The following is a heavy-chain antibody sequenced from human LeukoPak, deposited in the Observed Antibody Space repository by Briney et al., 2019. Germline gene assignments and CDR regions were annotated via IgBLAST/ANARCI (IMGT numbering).Heavy chain of an antibody. D-gene: IGHD2-2*01. V-gene: IGHV3-23*01. CDR2: ISYGDGGT. Sequence: GGSLRLSCETSGFTFSNYAMSWVRQAPGRGLEWVSGISYGDGGTYYADSVKGRFTISRDISKNTVYLQMNSLRAEDTAVFYCARALPAASHTSFDYWGQGTLVTVSS. CDR1: GFTFSNYA. J-gene: IGHJ4*02. CDR3: ARALPAASHTSFDY.